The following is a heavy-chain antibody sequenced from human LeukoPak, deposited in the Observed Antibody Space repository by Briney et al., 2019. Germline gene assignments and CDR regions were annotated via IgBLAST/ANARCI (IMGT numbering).Heavy chain of an antibody. V-gene: IGHV3-21*01. CDR1: GFTFSSYS. CDR3: ARGEGYEKRLGELSLSVY. Sequence: GGSLRLSCAASGFTFSSYSMNWVRQAPGKGLEWVSSISSSSSYIYYADSVKGRFTISGDNAKSSLYLQMNSLRAEDTAVYYCARGEGYEKRLGELSLSVYWGQGTLVTVSS. D-gene: IGHD3-16*02. J-gene: IGHJ4*02. CDR2: ISSSSSYI.